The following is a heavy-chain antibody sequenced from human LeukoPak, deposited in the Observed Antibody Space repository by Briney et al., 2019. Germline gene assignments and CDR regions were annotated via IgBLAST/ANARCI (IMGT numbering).Heavy chain of an antibody. CDR2: ISGSGGTT. CDR1: GFTFSSYA. V-gene: IGHV3-23*01. D-gene: IGHD1-26*01. CDR3: AKGAGFSGSYWLDF. Sequence: GGSLRVSCAASGFTFSSYAMTWVRQAPGKGLEWVSAISGSGGTTYYADSVQGRFTISRDTSKNTLFLQMNSLRAEDTAVYYCAKGAGFSGSYWLDFWGQGTLVTVSS. J-gene: IGHJ4*02.